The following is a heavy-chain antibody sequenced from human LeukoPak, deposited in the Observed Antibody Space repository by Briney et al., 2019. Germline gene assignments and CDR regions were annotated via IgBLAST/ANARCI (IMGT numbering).Heavy chain of an antibody. D-gene: IGHD4-23*01. CDR1: GASIRSYY. Sequence: SETLSLTCTVSGASIRSYYWSWIRQAPGKGLEWVGFISYSGYTSYSPSLKSRVAISVDTSKSQFSLRLTSMTVADTAIYYCARGRNDNGGMFFDSWAQGTLVTVSS. CDR3: ARGRNDNGGMFFDS. CDR2: ISYSGYT. V-gene: IGHV4-59*01. J-gene: IGHJ4*02.